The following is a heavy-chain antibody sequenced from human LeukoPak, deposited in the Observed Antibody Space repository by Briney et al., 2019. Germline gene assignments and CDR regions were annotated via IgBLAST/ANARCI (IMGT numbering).Heavy chain of an antibody. V-gene: IGHV1-8*01. D-gene: IGHD2-2*01. J-gene: IGHJ6*02. CDR1: GYTFTSYD. CDR2: MNPNSGNT. Sequence: GASVKVSCKASGYTFTSYDINWVRQATGQGLEWMGWMNPNSGNTGYAQKFQGRVTMTRNTSISTAYMELSSLRSEDTAVYYRARRRKSMGLVPAPYGMDVWGQGTTVTVSS. CDR3: ARRRKSMGLVPAPYGMDV.